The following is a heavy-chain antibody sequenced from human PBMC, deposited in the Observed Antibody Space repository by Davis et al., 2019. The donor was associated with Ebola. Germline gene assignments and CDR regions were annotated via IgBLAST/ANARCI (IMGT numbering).Heavy chain of an antibody. CDR2: IIPIFGTA. V-gene: IGHV1-69*13. CDR1: GGTFSSYA. D-gene: IGHD6-13*01. Sequence: AAPVKVSCKASGGTFSSYAISWVRQAPGQGLEWMGGIIPIFGTANYAQKFQGRVTITADESTSTAYMELSSLRSEDTAVYYCARGTYSSSWYLSYWGQGTLVTVSS. J-gene: IGHJ4*02. CDR3: ARGTYSSSWYLSY.